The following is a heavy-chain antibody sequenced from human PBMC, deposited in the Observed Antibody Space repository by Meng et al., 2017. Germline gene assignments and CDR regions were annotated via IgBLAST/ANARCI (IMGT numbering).Heavy chain of an antibody. CDR1: GFTFSSYW. J-gene: IGHJ3*02. CDR2: IKQDGSEK. CDR3: ARGDIVVVVAATSPRSAFDI. V-gene: IGHV3-7*04. Sequence: GESLKISCAASGFTFSSYWMSWVRQAPGKGLEWVANIKQDGSEKYYVDSVKGRFTISRDNAKNSLYLQMNSLRAEDTAVYYCARGDIVVVVAATSPRSAFDIWGQGTMVTVSS. D-gene: IGHD2-15*01.